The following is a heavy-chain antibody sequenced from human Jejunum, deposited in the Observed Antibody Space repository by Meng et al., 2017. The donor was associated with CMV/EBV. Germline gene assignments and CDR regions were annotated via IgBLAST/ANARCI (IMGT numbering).Heavy chain of an antibody. CDR2: IEYDGSDK. V-gene: IGHV3-30*02. CDR3: AKDVDH. CDR1: GFNFNINN. Sequence: QVQLGAVGGGLVPPGGSRGPSCAASGFNFNINNMHWVRQAPGKGPEWVAFIEYDGSDKYYADSMKGRFTISRDNSKNTMYLQMTSLKAEDTALYYCAKDVDHWGQGTLVTVSS. J-gene: IGHJ4*02.